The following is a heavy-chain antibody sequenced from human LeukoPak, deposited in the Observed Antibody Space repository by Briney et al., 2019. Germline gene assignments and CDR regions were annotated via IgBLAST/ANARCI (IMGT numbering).Heavy chain of an antibody. CDR1: GFTFSTYA. CDR3: ARYYYYGSGSFDY. Sequence: GGSLRLSCAASGFTFSTYAMHWVRQAPGKGLEWVAVISYDGSNKNYADSVKGRFTISRDNSKNMLYLQMNSLRAEDTAVYYCARYYYYGSGSFDYWGQGTLVTVSS. V-gene: IGHV3-30-3*01. CDR2: ISYDGSNK. D-gene: IGHD3-10*01. J-gene: IGHJ4*02.